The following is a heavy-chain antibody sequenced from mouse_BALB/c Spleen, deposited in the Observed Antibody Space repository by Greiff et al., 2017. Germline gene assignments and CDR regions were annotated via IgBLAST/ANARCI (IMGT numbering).Heavy chain of an antibody. D-gene: IGHD2-3*01. J-gene: IGHJ3*01. Sequence: QVQLQQSGPGLVAPSQTLSITCTVSGFSFTSYCVHWVRQPPGKGLEWLGVIWAGGSTNYNSALMSRLSISKDNSKSQVFLKMNRLQTDDTAMYYCARDRGYYAFAYWGQGTLVTVSA. CDR1: GFSFTSYC. V-gene: IGHV2-9*02. CDR2: IWAGGST. CDR3: ARDRGYYAFAY.